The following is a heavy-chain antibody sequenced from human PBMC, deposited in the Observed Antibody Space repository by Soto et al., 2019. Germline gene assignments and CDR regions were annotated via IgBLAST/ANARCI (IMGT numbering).Heavy chain of an antibody. V-gene: IGHV3-74*01. CDR1: GYTFSPFW. Sequence: GGSLRLSCEASGYTFSPFWMHWVRPAPGKGLVWVSHINSDGTTKLYADSVKGRFTISRDNAKNTLYLQMNSVKADDTAVYFCVRDRGYPDSFDVWGRGTVVTVSS. J-gene: IGHJ3*01. D-gene: IGHD3-10*01. CDR2: INSDGTTK. CDR3: VRDRGYPDSFDV.